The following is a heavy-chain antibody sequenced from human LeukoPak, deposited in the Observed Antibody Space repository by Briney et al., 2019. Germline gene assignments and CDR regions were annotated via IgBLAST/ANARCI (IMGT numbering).Heavy chain of an antibody. Sequence: PGGSLRLSCAASGFTVSNNFMSWVRQAPGKGLEWVSIIYSSSTTHCADSVKGRFTISRDNSKNTLYLQMNSLRAEDTAVYYCASSKPGYSSSWYVGAFDIWGQGTMVTVSS. V-gene: IGHV3-53*01. CDR3: ASSKPGYSSSWYVGAFDI. D-gene: IGHD6-13*01. CDR2: IYSSSTT. J-gene: IGHJ3*02. CDR1: GFTVSNNF.